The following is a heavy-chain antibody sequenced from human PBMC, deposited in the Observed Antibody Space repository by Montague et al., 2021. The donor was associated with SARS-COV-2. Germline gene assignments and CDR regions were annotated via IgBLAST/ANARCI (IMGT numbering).Heavy chain of an antibody. J-gene: IGHJ3*02. CDR3: ARGPGPRSITLFGVIISGQVFDI. CDR2: INHSGST. CDR1: GGSISSYY. V-gene: IGHV4-34*01. D-gene: IGHD3-3*01. Sequence: SETLSLTCTVSGGSISSYYWSWIRQPPGKGLEWIGEINHSGSTNYNPSLKSRVTISVDKSKNQFSLKLSSVTAADTAAYYCARGPGPRSITLFGVIISGQVFDIWGRGTMVTVSS.